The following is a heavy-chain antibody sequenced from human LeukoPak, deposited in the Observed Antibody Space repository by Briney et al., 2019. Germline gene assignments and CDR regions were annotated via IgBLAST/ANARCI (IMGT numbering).Heavy chain of an antibody. D-gene: IGHD2-15*01. CDR1: GFTFSSYG. V-gene: IGHV3-23*01. CDR2: ISGSGGST. CDR3: AKGSGGSCYDAFDI. Sequence: GGTLRLSCAASGFTFSSYGMSWVRQAPGKVLEWVSAISGSGGSTYYADSVKGRFTISRDNSKNTLYLQMNSLRAEDTAVYYCAKGSGGSCYDAFDIWGQGTMVTVSS. J-gene: IGHJ3*02.